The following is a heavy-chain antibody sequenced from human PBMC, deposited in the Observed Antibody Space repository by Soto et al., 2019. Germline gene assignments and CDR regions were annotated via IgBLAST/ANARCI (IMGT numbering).Heavy chain of an antibody. J-gene: IGHJ4*02. CDR2: ISYDGSNK. CDR3: AKEYNWNYVLYFDY. Sequence: PVGSLRLSCAASGFTFSSYGMHWVRQAPGKGLEWVAVISYDGSNKYYADSVKGRFTIPRDNSKNTLYLQMNSLRAEDTAVYYCAKEYNWNYVLYFDYWGQGTLVTVSS. CDR1: GFTFSSYG. D-gene: IGHD1-7*01. V-gene: IGHV3-30*18.